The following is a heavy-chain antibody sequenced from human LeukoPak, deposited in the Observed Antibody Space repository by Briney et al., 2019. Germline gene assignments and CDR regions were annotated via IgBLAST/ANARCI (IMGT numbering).Heavy chain of an antibody. V-gene: IGHV1-69*05. CDR2: IIPIFGTA. J-gene: IGHJ4*02. D-gene: IGHD5-18*01. CDR3: ASTAYSYGSRFDY. Sequence: SSVKVSCNASGGTFSSYAISLVREAPGQGLELMGRIIPIFGTANYAQKFQGRVTITTDEYTSTAYMELSILRSEDTAVYYCASTAYSYGSRFDYWGQGTLVTVSS. CDR1: GGTFSSYA.